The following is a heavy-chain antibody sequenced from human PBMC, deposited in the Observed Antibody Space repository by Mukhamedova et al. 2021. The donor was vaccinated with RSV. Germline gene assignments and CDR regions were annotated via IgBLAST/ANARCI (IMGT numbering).Heavy chain of an antibody. CDR2: ISGSGGST. J-gene: IGHJ4*02. V-gene: IGHV3-23*01. Sequence: GLEWVSAISGSGGSTYYADSVKGRFTISRDNSKNTLYLQMNSLRAEDTAVYYCAKTLKSTVTTDYFDYWGQGTLVTVSS. CDR3: AKTLKSTVTTDYFDY. D-gene: IGHD4-17*01.